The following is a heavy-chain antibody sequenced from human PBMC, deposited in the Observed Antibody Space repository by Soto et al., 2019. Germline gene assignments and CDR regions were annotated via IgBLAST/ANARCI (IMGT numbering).Heavy chain of an antibody. CDR1: GYTFTSYA. V-gene: IGHV1-3*01. J-gene: IGHJ4*02. Sequence: QVQLVQSGAEVKKPGASVKVSCKTSGYTFTSYAVHWAHQAPGQRLEWMGWINAGNGNTEYSQKFQGRVTFTRDTSASTAHMKLSSLRSEDTAVYYCVAVDYRDYWGQGTLVTVSS. D-gene: IGHD6-19*01. CDR2: INAGNGNT. CDR3: VAVDYRDY.